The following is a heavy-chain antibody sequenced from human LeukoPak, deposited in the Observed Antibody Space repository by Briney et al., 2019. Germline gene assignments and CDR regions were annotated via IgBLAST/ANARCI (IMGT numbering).Heavy chain of an antibody. CDR3: ARSGSLGTFDI. V-gene: IGHV5-51*01. J-gene: IGHJ3*02. CDR1: GYSFTNYW. D-gene: IGHD1-26*01. Sequence: GESLKISCKGSGYSFTNYWIGWVRQMPGKGLEWMGIIYPGDSATRYSPSFQGQVTISADKSISTAYLQWSSLRASETAMYYCARSGSLGTFDIWGQGTLVTVSS. CDR2: IYPGDSAT.